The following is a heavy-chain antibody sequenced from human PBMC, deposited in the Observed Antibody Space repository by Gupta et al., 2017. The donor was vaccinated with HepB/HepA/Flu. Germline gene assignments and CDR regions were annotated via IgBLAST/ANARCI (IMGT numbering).Heavy chain of an antibody. Sequence: EVQLVESGGGLVQPGRSLRLSCAASGFTFDDYAIHWVRQAPGKGLEWVSGINWNSGSIGYADSVKGRFTISRDNAKNSLYLQMNSLRAEDMALYYCAKGVSVTANWFDPWGQGTLVTVSS. J-gene: IGHJ5*02. CDR2: INWNSGSI. V-gene: IGHV3-9*03. CDR1: GFTFDDYA. CDR3: AKGVSVTANWFDP. D-gene: IGHD4-11*01.